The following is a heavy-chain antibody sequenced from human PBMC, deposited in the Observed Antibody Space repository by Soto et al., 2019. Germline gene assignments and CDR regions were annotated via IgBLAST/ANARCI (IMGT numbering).Heavy chain of an antibody. CDR1: GGSISSGGYY. CDR2: IYYSGST. Sequence: QVQLQESGPGLVKPSQTLSLTCTVSGGSISSGGYYWSWIRQHPGKGLEWIGYIYYSGSTYYNPSLKRRVTKTVDTSKNQFSLKLISVTAEDPAVYYCARVTYMTKVTMVDYGGQGTLVTVSS. J-gene: IGHJ4*02. D-gene: IGHD4-17*01. CDR3: ARVTYMTKVTMVDY. V-gene: IGHV4-31*03.